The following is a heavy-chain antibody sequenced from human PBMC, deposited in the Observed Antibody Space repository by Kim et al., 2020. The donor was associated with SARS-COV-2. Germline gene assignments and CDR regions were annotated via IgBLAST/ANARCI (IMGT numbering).Heavy chain of an antibody. J-gene: IGHJ4*02. CDR2: ISSGSDDI. V-gene: IGHV3-21*06. CDR1: GFPFETYS. Sequence: GGSLRLSCAATGFPFETYSMNWVRQAPGKGLEWVATISSGSDDIYHADSVKGRFTISRENGRNSLYLQTNSLRAADTALYYCTRDREDGYNEGFDHWGQGALDPASA. D-gene: IGHD5-12*01. CDR3: TRDREDGYNEGFDH.